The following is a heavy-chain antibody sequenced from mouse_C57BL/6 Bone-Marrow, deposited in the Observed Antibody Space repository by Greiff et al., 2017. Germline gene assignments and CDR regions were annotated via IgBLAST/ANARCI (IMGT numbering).Heavy chain of an antibody. CDR2: INPNNGGT. CDR3: ARYRDWYYAMDY. V-gene: IGHV1-26*01. CDR1: GYTFTDYY. D-gene: IGHD3-1*01. Sequence: VQLKQSGPELVKPGASVKISCKASGYTFTDYYMNWVKQSHGKSLEWIGDINPNNGGTSYNQKFKGKATLTVDTSSSTAYMELRSLTSEDSEVYYCARYRDWYYAMDYWGQGTSVTVSS. J-gene: IGHJ4*01.